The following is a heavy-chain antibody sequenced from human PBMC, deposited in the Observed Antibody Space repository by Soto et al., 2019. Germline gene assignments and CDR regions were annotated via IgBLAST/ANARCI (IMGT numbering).Heavy chain of an antibody. V-gene: IGHV1-2*02. CDR1: GYTFTGHY. CDR2: INANNGDT. J-gene: IGHJ5*02. Sequence: QVQLVQSGAEVKKPGASVKVSCKASGYTFTGHYIHWVRQAPGQGLEWMGWINANNGDTKYVQKFQGRVTMTRDTSISTADMELSRLTSDDAAVYYCARETLAFDPWGQGTLVTVSS. D-gene: IGHD1-1*01. CDR3: ARETLAFDP.